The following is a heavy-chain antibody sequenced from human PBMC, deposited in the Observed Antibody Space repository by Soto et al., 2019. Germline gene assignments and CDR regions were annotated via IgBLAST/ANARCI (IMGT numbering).Heavy chain of an antibody. CDR3: ARGQSSLLLDC. Sequence: QVQLQHWGAGLLKPSETLSLTCAVYGGSFSGYYWSWIRQPPGKGLEWIGEINHSGSTNYNPSLKSRVTISVDTSKNQFSLKLSSVTAADTAVYYCARGQSSLLLDCWGQGVLVTVSS. V-gene: IGHV4-34*01. D-gene: IGHD2-8*02. CDR1: GGSFSGYY. CDR2: INHSGST. J-gene: IGHJ4*02.